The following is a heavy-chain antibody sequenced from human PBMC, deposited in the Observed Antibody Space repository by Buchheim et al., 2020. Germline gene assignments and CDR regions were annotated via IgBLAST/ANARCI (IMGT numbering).Heavy chain of an antibody. V-gene: IGHV4-39*01. CDR1: GGSISSSSYY. D-gene: IGHD3-3*01. CDR2: IYYSGST. Sequence: QLQLQESGPGLVKPSETLSLTCTVSGGSISSSSYYWGWIRQPPGKGLEWIGSIYYSGSTYYNPSLKSRVPISVDTSTNQFSLKLSSVTAADTAVYYCARQGPYDFWSGSTYGLDYWGQGTL. J-gene: IGHJ4*02. CDR3: ARQGPYDFWSGSTYGLDY.